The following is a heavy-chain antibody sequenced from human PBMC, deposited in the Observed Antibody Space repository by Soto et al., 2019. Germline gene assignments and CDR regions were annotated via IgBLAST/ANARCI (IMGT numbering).Heavy chain of an antibody. CDR1: GFTFSSHA. V-gene: IGHV3-23*01. J-gene: IGHJ4*02. Sequence: GGSLRLSCAASGFTFSSHAMSWVRQAPGKGLEWVSGISGSGFDTDYAESVKGRFTISRDNSKDTLSLQMNSLRADDTAVYYCAKRLPALDYWGQGTLVTVSS. CDR3: AKRLPALDY. CDR2: ISGSGFDT.